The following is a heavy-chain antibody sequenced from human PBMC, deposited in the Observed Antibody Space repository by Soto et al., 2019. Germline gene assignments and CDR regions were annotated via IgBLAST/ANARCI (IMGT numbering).Heavy chain of an antibody. CDR1: GFTFSSYG. Sequence: QVQLVESGGGVVQPGRSLRLSCAASGFTFSSYGMHWVRQAPGKGLEWVAVIWYDGSNKYYADSVKGRFTISRDNSKNTLYLQMNSLRAEDTAVYYCARELVPYYYDSSGSDYWGQGTLVTVSS. CDR3: ARELVPYYYDSSGSDY. V-gene: IGHV3-33*01. CDR2: IWYDGSNK. D-gene: IGHD3-22*01. J-gene: IGHJ4*02.